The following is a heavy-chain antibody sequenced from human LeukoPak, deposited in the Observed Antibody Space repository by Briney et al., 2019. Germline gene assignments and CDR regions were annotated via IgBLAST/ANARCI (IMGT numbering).Heavy chain of an antibody. Sequence: GGSLRLSCGASGFTFSSYWMHWVRQAPGKGLVWISRINSDGSTTSYADSVKGRFTISRDNAKNTLYLQMNSLRAGDTAVYYCARGNYYGQDYWGQGTLVTVSS. CDR1: GFTFSSYW. CDR3: ARGNYYGQDY. D-gene: IGHD3-10*01. V-gene: IGHV3-74*01. J-gene: IGHJ4*02. CDR2: INSDGSTT.